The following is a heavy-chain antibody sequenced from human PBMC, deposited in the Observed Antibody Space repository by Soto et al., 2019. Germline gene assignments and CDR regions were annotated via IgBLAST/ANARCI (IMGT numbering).Heavy chain of an antibody. Sequence: ASVKVSCKASGYTFTGYYMHWVRQAPGQGLEWMGWINPNSGGTNYAQKFQGWVTMTRDTSISTAYMELSRLRSDDTAVYYCARGPIRYCSGGSCYYYYGMDVWGQGTTVTVSS. CDR3: ARGPIRYCSGGSCYYYYGMDV. CDR1: GYTFTGYY. J-gene: IGHJ6*02. CDR2: INPNSGGT. D-gene: IGHD2-15*01. V-gene: IGHV1-2*04.